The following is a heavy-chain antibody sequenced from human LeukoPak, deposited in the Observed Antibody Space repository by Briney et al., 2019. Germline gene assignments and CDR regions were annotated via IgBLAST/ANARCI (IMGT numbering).Heavy chain of an antibody. CDR2: INWNGGSI. CDR1: GFTFSSYC. Sequence: PGGSLRLSCAASGFTFSSYCMSWVRQAPGKGLEWVSGINWNGGSIGYAHSVKGRFTISRDNAKNSLYLQMNSLRAEDTALYYCARVGIYGDYGRYFDYWGQGTLVTVSS. CDR3: ARVGIYGDYGRYFDY. V-gene: IGHV3-20*04. D-gene: IGHD4-17*01. J-gene: IGHJ4*02.